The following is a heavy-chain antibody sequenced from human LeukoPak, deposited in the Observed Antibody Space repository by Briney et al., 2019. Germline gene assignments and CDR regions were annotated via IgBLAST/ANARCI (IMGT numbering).Heavy chain of an antibody. CDR3: ARELGFLEWLYYFDY. CDR2: IYHSGST. Sequence: KASETLSLTCTVSGGSISSSSYYWGWIRQPPGKGLEWIGSIYHSGSTYYNPSLKSRVTISVDTSKNQFSLKLSSVTAADTAVYYCARELGFLEWLYYFDYWGQGTLVTVSS. D-gene: IGHD3-3*01. V-gene: IGHV4-39*07. CDR1: GGSISSSSYY. J-gene: IGHJ4*02.